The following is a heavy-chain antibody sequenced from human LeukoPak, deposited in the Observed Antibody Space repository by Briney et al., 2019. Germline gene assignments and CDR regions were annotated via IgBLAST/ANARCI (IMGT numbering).Heavy chain of an antibody. CDR1: GYTLTELS. CDR3: ARAFARAGTGRWFDP. J-gene: IGHJ5*02. D-gene: IGHD6-19*01. V-gene: IGHV1-18*01. Sequence: VKVSCKVSGYTLTELSMHWVRQAPGQGLEWMGWISAYNGNTNYAQKLQGRVTMTTDTSTSTAYMELRSLRSDDTAVYYCARAFARAGTGRWFDPWGQGTLVTVSS. CDR2: ISAYNGNT.